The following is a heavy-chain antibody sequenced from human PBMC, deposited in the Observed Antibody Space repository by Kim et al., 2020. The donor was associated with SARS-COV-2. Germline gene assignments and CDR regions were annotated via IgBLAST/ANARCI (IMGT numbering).Heavy chain of an antibody. CDR2: IYPGDSDT. V-gene: IGHV5-51*01. J-gene: IGHJ6*02. D-gene: IGHD3-3*01. CDR1: GYSFTSYW. CDR3: ARLTIFGVVIPLRGYYGMDV. Sequence: GASLKISCKGSGYSFTSYWIGWVRQMPGKGLEWMGIIYPGDSDTRYSPSFQGQVTISADKSISTAYLQWSSLKASDTAMYYCARLTIFGVVIPLRGYYGMDVWGQGTTVTVSS.